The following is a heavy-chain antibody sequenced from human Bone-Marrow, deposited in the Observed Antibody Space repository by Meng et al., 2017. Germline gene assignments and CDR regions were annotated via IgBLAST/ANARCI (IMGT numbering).Heavy chain of an antibody. Sequence: EVQLLESGGGLAQPGGSLRLSCGASGFTFSGYAMTWVRQAPGKGLEWVSVISDGGGRAYYADSVKGRFTISRDNSKNTLYLQMNSLRAEDTAVYYCAKSVGYRNVLNWFDPWGQGTLVTVSS. CDR3: AKSVGYRNVLNWFDP. J-gene: IGHJ5*02. CDR1: GFTFSGYA. V-gene: IGHV3-23*01. CDR2: ISDGGGRA. D-gene: IGHD2-15*01.